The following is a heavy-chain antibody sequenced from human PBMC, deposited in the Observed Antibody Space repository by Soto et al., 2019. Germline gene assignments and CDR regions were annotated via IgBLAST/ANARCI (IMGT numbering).Heavy chain of an antibody. CDR1: GVTVSSYS. CDR3: ASLYCCRRESAIDDAFDI. CDR2: ILSSSSTI. D-gene: IGHD2-21*02. V-gene: IGHV3-48*02. Sequence: PGGSLTLSCAASGVTVSSYSINWGRKTPGKGLGWVGCILSSSSTIYYADSVKGRFTISRDNANNLLYPQMNSLREEASVVYYCASLYCCRRESAIDDAFDIWGQGTMVTVSS. J-gene: IGHJ3*02.